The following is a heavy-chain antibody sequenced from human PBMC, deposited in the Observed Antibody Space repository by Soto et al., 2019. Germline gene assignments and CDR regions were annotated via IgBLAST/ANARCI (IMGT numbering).Heavy chain of an antibody. V-gene: IGHV3-53*01. D-gene: IGHD1-26*01. J-gene: IGHJ6*02. CDR1: GFTVSSNY. CDR2: IYSGGST. CDR3: ARDQGGYYGMDV. Sequence: EVQLVESGGGLIQPGGSLRLSCAASGFTVSSNYMSWVLQAPGKGLELVSVIYSGGSTYYADSVKGRFTISRDNSKNTLYLQMNSLRAEDTAVYYCARDQGGYYGMDVWGQGTTVTVSS.